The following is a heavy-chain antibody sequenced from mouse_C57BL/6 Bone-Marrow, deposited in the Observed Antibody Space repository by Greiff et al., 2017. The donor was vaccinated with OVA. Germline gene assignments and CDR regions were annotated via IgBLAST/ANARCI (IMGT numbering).Heavy chain of an antibody. V-gene: IGHV5-4*01. CDR3: ARVYYYGTFWYVDV. CDR1: GFTFSSSA. J-gene: IGHJ1*03. Sequence: EVQVVESGGGLVKPGGSLKLSCAASGFTFSSSAMSWVRQTPEKRLEWVATISDGGSYTSSPDHVKGRLTTSRDNDKNNLYLQMSQLKSEDTAMYYCARVYYYGTFWYVDVWGTGTTVTVSS. CDR2: ISDGGSYT. D-gene: IGHD1-1*01.